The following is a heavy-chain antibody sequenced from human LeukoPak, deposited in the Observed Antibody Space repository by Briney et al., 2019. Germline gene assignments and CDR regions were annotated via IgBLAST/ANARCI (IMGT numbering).Heavy chain of an antibody. J-gene: IGHJ4*02. D-gene: IGHD3-3*01. Sequence: PSETLSLTCAVSGPSSTSVYYWAWIRQPPGKGLEWVGSIFQSGNTYYKPSLKSRVSISLDTSKNHFSLRLTSVTAADTATYYCASGNYDDYFDYWGQGTLVIVSS. CDR3: ASGNYDDYFDY. V-gene: IGHV4-38-2*01. CDR2: IFQSGNT. CDR1: GPSSTSVYY.